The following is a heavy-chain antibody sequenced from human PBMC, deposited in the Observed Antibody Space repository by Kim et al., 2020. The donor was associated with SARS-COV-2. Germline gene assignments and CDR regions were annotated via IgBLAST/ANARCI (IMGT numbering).Heavy chain of an antibody. D-gene: IGHD6-25*01. CDR2: IYYSGRT. CDR3: ARGIGAAAIFDS. CDR1: GGSISTYY. J-gene: IGHJ4*02. Sequence: SETLSLTCTVSGGSISTYYWSWIRLLPGKGLEWIGYIYYSGRTSYNPSLKSRLTVSVDTSKNQFYLKLSSVTAADTAVYYCARGIGAAAIFDSWCQGTLV. V-gene: IGHV4-59*01.